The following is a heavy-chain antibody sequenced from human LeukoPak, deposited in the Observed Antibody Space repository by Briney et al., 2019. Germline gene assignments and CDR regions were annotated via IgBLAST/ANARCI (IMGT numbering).Heavy chain of an antibody. CDR2: ISYDGSNK. J-gene: IGHJ4*02. Sequence: GRSLRLSCAASGFTFSSYGMHWVRQAPGKGLEWVAVISYDGSNKYYADSVEGRFTISRDNSKNTLYLQMNSLRAEDTAVYYCAKGMTLEYWGQGTLVTVSS. CDR3: AKGMTLEY. CDR1: GFTFSSYG. V-gene: IGHV3-30*18.